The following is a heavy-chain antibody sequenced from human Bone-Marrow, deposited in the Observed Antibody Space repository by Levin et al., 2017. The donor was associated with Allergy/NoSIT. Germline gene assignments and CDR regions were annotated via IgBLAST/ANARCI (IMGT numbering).Heavy chain of an antibody. D-gene: IGHD1-1*01. CDR1: GGSISSTTHY. CDR2: MYFTGNT. Sequence: PSETLSLTCTVSGGSISSTTHYWAWIRQPPGTGLEWIGTMYFTGNTYYNPSLKSRITISVDTSKNQFSLELTSVAAAATAVYYCVRQGYNWNFGGWFDPWGQGTLVTVSS. CDR3: VRQGYNWNFGGWFDP. V-gene: IGHV4-39*01. J-gene: IGHJ5*02.